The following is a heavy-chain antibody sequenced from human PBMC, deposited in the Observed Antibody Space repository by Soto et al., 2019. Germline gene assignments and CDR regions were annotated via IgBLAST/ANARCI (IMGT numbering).Heavy chain of an antibody. J-gene: IGHJ5*02. D-gene: IGHD1-1*01. Sequence: QVQLVQSGAEVKKPGASVKVSCKASGYTFTSYGISWVRQAPGQGLECMGWISAYNGNTNYAQKLQGRVTMTTDTSTSTAYMELRSLRSDDTAVYYCARSDIPINWNDVHNWFDPWGQGTLVTVSS. CDR1: GYTFTSYG. CDR2: ISAYNGNT. V-gene: IGHV1-18*01. CDR3: ARSDIPINWNDVHNWFDP.